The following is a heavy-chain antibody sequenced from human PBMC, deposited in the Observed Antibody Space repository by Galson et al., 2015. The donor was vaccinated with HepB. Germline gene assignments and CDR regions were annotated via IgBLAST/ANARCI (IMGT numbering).Heavy chain of an antibody. D-gene: IGHD2-21*02. CDR2: ISGSGATT. V-gene: IGHV3-23*01. CDR1: GFTFSTYA. J-gene: IGHJ4*02. CDR3: AKEPPYCGGDCCSVSDV. Sequence: SLRLSCAASGFTFSTYAITWVRQAPGKGLEWVSVISGSGATTFYADSVKGRFIIYRDNSKNTAYLQMNSLRADDTAIYYCAKEPPYCGGDCCSVSDVWGQGTLVTVSS.